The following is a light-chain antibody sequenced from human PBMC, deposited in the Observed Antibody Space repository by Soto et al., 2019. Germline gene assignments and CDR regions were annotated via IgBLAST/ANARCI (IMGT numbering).Light chain of an antibody. V-gene: IGLV2-23*01. CDR1: SSDVGSYNL. CDR2: EDN. Sequence: QSVLTQPASVSGSPGQSITISCTGTSSDVGSYNLVSWYQQHTGKAPKLMIYEDNERPSGVSNRFSGSKSGNTASLTISGLQAEDEADYYCCSYAGSSTYAFGTGTKLTVL. J-gene: IGLJ1*01. CDR3: CSYAGSSTYA.